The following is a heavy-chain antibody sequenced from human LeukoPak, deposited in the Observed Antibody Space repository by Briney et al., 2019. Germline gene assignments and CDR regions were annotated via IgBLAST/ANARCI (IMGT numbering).Heavy chain of an antibody. CDR3: ARLYCSGGSCYRSFDY. CDR1: GFTFSSYE. CDR2: ISSIGSTI. D-gene: IGHD2-15*01. J-gene: IGHJ4*02. V-gene: IGHV3-48*03. Sequence: GGSLRLSCAASGFTFSSYEMNWVRQAPGKGLEWVSYISSIGSTIYYADSVKGRFTISRDNAKNSLYLQMNSLRAEDTAVYYCARLYCSGGSCYRSFDYWGQGTLVTVSS.